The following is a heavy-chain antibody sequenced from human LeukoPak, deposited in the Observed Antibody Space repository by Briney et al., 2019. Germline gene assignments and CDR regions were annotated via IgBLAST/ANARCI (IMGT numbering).Heavy chain of an antibody. Sequence: SGGSLRLSCAASAFSLNAYNMNWVRQAPGKGLEWVSSISYTGTYIYYADSVKGRFTISRDNAQNSLYLQMNSLRAEDTAIYYCAKDRIGGWYGGNWFDPWGQGTLVTVSS. V-gene: IGHV3-21*04. CDR2: ISYTGTYI. D-gene: IGHD6-19*01. CDR3: AKDRIGGWYGGNWFDP. CDR1: AFSLNAYN. J-gene: IGHJ5*02.